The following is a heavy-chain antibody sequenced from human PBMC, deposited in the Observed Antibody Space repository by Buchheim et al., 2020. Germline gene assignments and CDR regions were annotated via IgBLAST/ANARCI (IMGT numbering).Heavy chain of an antibody. CDR1: GGSFSGYY. J-gene: IGHJ6*02. Sequence: QVQLQQWGAGLLKPSETLSLTCAVYGGSFSGYYWSWIRQPPGKGLEWIGEINHSGSTNYNPSHKSRVTISVDTSKNQFSLKLSSVTAADTAVYYCARSRAAAAALYYYYYGMDVWGQGTT. D-gene: IGHD6-13*01. V-gene: IGHV4-34*01. CDR3: ARSRAAAAALYYYYYGMDV. CDR2: INHSGST.